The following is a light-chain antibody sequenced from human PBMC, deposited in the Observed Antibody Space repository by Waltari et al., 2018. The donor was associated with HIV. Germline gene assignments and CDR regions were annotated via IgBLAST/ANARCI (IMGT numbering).Light chain of an antibody. Sequence: VGGYNFVSWYQQHPGKVPKLIIYEVANRPSGVSDRFSGSKSGNTASLTISGLQAEDEADYYCSSYTGTSTLVFGGGTKLTVL. CDR1: VGGYNF. CDR3: SSYTGTSTLV. CDR2: EVA. J-gene: IGLJ2*01. V-gene: IGLV2-14*01.